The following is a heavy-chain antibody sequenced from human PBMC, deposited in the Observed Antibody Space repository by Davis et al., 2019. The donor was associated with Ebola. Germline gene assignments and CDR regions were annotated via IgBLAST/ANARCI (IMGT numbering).Heavy chain of an antibody. Sequence: ASVKVSCKASGYTFTSYGITWVRQAPGQGLEWVGWIGAYNGKTNYLQKLQGRVTMTTDTSTSTAYMDLRSLRSDDTAVYYCARGGGSTQSGIDYWGQGTLVTVSS. CDR2: IGAYNGKT. J-gene: IGHJ4*02. CDR1: GYTFTSYG. D-gene: IGHD3-10*01. CDR3: ARGGGSTQSGIDY. V-gene: IGHV1-18*01.